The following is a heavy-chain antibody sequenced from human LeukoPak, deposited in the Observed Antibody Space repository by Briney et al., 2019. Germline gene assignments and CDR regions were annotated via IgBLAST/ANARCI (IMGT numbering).Heavy chain of an antibody. Sequence: ASVKVSCKASGYTFTGYYMHWVRQAPGQGLEWMGWINPDGGSARYVPKFQGRVTMTRDTSITTAYMELSSLRSDDTAVYYCAIDSSCSKSFDNWGQGTLVTVSS. J-gene: IGHJ4*02. CDR3: AIDSSCSKSFDN. CDR1: GYTFTGYY. D-gene: IGHD2-2*01. V-gene: IGHV1-2*02. CDR2: INPDGGSA.